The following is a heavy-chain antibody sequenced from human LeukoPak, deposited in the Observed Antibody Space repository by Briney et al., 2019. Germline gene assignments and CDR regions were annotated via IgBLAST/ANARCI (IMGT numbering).Heavy chain of an antibody. V-gene: IGHV1-2*04. Sequence: ASVKVSCKASGYTFTGYYMHWVRQAPGQGLEWMGWINPNSGGTNYAQKFQGWATMTRDTSISTAYMELSRLRSDDTAVYYCARGYYDSSGYTFDLWGRGTLVTVSS. D-gene: IGHD3-22*01. J-gene: IGHJ2*01. CDR2: INPNSGGT. CDR1: GYTFTGYY. CDR3: ARGYYDSSGYTFDL.